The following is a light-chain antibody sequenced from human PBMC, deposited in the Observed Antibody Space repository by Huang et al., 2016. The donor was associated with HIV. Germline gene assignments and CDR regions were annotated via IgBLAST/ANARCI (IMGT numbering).Light chain of an antibody. Sequence: DIQMTQSPPSLSASVGASVTIACRASQNVNTYLNWYQQNPGQAPRVLIFAASRLRSGVPARFSGSGSGTEFTLTISSLQLEDFATYYCQQRFSTTITFGQGTRLDIK. CDR2: AAS. CDR3: QQRFSTTIT. J-gene: IGKJ5*01. CDR1: QNVNTY. V-gene: IGKV1-39*01.